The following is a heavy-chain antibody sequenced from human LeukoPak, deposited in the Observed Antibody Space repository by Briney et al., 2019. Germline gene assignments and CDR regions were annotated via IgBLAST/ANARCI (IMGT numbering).Heavy chain of an antibody. CDR2: IKSNTDGGTT. J-gene: IGHJ6*03. V-gene: IGHV3-15*01. CDR3: TAVYRVEGHYYYYMDG. D-gene: IGHD3-16*02. Sequence: GSLRLSCAASGLTFSNAWMSWVRQAPGKGLEWLGRIKSNTDGGTTDYAAPVKGRFTISRDDSKNTLYLQMNSLKTEDTAVYYCTAVYRVEGHYYYYMDGWGKGTTVTISS. CDR1: GLTFSNAW.